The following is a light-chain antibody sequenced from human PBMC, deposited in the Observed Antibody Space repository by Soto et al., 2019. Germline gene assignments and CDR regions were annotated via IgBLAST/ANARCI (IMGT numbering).Light chain of an antibody. V-gene: IGKV3-20*01. Sequence: EILLPQSPGTLSLSPGERATLPCRASQRVSSSYLDWYQQTPGQAPRLLIYGVSSGPTRIPDRFSGSGSATDFSLTNSSQVADDFSVHYCQHYTAFGQGTGLEIK. CDR3: QHYTA. CDR2: GVS. J-gene: IGKJ5*01. CDR1: QRVSSSY.